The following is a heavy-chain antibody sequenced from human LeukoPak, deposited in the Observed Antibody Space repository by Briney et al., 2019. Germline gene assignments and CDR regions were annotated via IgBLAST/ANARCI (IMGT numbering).Heavy chain of an antibody. CDR2: IYTSGSP. CDR1: GGSINSYA. V-gene: IGHV4-4*07. D-gene: IGHD6-13*01. J-gene: IGHJ2*01. Sequence: SETLSLTCTVSGGSINSYAWSWIRQPPGKGLEWIGRIYTSGSPNYNPPLKSRVTMSVDTSKNQFSLKLSSVTAADTAVYYCARLSSSWYQDWYFDLWGRGSLVTVSS. CDR3: ARLSSSWYQDWYFDL.